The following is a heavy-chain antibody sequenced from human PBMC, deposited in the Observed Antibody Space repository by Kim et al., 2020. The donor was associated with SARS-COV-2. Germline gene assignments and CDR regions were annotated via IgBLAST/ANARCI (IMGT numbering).Heavy chain of an antibody. CDR1: GGSISSGSYY. CDR2: IYTSGST. Sequence: SETLSLTCTVSGGSISSGSYYWSWIRQPAGKGLEWIGRIYTSGSTNYNPSLKSRVTISVDTSKNQFSLKLSSVTAADTAVYYCARGTPPWLGSSSWYPWFDPWGQGTLVTVSS. D-gene: IGHD6-13*01. J-gene: IGHJ5*02. V-gene: IGHV4-61*02. CDR3: ARGTPPWLGSSSWYPWFDP.